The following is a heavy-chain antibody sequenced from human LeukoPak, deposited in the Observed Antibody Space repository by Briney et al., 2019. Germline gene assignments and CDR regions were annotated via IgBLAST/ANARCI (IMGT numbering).Heavy chain of an antibody. J-gene: IGHJ4*02. CDR2: INHSGST. CDR3: ARGRQYWWELPRANYFDY. Sequence: SETLSLTCAVYGGSFSGYYWSWIRQPPGKGLEWIGEINHSGSTNYNPSLKSRVTISVDTSKNQFSLKLSSVTAADTAVYYCARGRQYWWELPRANYFDYWGQGTLVTVSS. CDR1: GGSFSGYY. V-gene: IGHV4-34*01. D-gene: IGHD1-26*01.